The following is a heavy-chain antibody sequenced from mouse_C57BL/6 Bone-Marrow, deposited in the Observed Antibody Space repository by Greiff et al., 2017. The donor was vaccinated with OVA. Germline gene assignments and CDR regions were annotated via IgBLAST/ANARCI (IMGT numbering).Heavy chain of an antibody. CDR1: GYTFTSYW. CDR2: IHPKSGRT. Sequence: QVQLQQPGAELVKPGASVTLSCKASGYTFTSYWMHWVKQRPGQGLEWIGMIHPKSGRTNYNEKLKSKATLTVDKASSTAYIQLSSLASEDSAVYYCARWGGYWGQGTTLTVSS. J-gene: IGHJ2*01. V-gene: IGHV1-64*01. CDR3: ARWGGY.